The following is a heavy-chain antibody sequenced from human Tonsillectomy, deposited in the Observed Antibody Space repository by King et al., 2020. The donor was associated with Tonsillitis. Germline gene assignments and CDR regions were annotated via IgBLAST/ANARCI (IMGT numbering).Heavy chain of an antibody. D-gene: IGHD3-9*01. CDR1: GYTFTNYP. Sequence: QEQLVQSGSELKKPGASVKVSCKASGYTFTNYPMNWVRQAPGQGLEWMGWINTNTGNPTYAQGFTGRVVFSLDTSVSMAYLQISSLKAEDTAMYYCARYSVCLTGYCGPRGDDAFDIWGQGTMVTVSS. V-gene: IGHV7-4-1*04. J-gene: IGHJ3*02. CDR3: ARYSVCLTGYCGPRGDDAFDI. CDR2: INTNTGNP.